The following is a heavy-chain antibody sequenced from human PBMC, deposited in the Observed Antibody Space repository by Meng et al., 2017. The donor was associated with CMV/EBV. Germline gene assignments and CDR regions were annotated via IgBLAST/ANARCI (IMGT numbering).Heavy chain of an antibody. J-gene: IGHJ6*02. D-gene: IGHD3-9*01. Sequence: GESLKISCKGSGYSFTSYWIGWVRQMPGKGLEWMGIIYPGDSDTRYSPSFQGQVTISADKSISTAYLQWSSLKASDTAMYYCARLGGAYYDILTGYYKGMDVWGQGTTVTVSS. V-gene: IGHV5-51*01. CDR1: GYSFTSYW. CDR3: ARLGGAYYDILTGYYKGMDV. CDR2: IYPGDSDT.